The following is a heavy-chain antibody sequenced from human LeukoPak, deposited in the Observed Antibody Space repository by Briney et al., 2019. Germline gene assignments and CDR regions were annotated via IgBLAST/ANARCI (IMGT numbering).Heavy chain of an antibody. V-gene: IGHV4-34*01. J-gene: IGHJ6*02. CDR1: GGSFSTYH. D-gene: IGHD3-10*02. CDR3: ARDVRSFYGMDV. Sequence: ASETLSLTCGVYGGSFSTYHWSWIRQPPGKGLEWIGEINHTGGTNYNPSLKSRVTISVDTSKNQFSLKLSSVTAADTAVYFCARDVRSFYGMDVWGQGTTVTVSS. CDR2: INHTGGT.